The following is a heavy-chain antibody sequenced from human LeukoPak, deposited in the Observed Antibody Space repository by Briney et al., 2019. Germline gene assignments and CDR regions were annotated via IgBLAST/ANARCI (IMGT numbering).Heavy chain of an antibody. CDR3: ARMWDYGVAFDI. J-gene: IGHJ3*02. CDR1: GLSLSTSGMC. V-gene: IGHV2-70*01. CDR2: IDWDDDK. D-gene: IGHD4-17*01. Sequence: SGPALVKPAQTLTLTCTFSGLSLSTSGMCMSWIRQPPGKALECLALIDWDDDKYYSTSLKTRLTISKDTSKNQVVLTMTNMDPVDTVTYYCARMWDYGVAFDIWGQGTTVTVSS.